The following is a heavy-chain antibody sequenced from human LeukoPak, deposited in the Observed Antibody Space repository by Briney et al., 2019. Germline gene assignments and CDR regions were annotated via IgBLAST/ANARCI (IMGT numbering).Heavy chain of an antibody. CDR1: GGSFSGYY. Sequence: SETLSLTCAVYGGSFSGYYWSWIRQPPGKGLEWIGEINHSGSTNYNPSLKSRVTISVDTSKNQFSLKLSSVTAADTAVYYCARRRGVTSHHVYWGQGTLVTVSS. V-gene: IGHV4-34*01. D-gene: IGHD2-21*02. CDR2: INHSGST. CDR3: ARRRGVTSHHVY. J-gene: IGHJ4*02.